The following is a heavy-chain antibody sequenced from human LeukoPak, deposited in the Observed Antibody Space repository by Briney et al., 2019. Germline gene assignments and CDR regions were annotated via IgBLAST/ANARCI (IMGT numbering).Heavy chain of an antibody. Sequence: SETLSLTCTVSGGSISSSSYYWGWIRQPPGKGLEWIGSIYYSGSTYYNPSLKSRVTISVDTSKNQFSLKLSSVTAADTAVYYCARQPYGSGSSFDYWGQGTLVTVSS. J-gene: IGHJ4*02. CDR2: IYYSGST. CDR3: ARQPYGSGSSFDY. D-gene: IGHD3-10*01. CDR1: GGSISSSSYY. V-gene: IGHV4-39*01.